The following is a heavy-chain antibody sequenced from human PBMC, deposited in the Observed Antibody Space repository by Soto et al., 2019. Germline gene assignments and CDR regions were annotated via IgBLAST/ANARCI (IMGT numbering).Heavy chain of an antibody. D-gene: IGHD3-22*01. V-gene: IGHV4-30-4*01. CDR3: ASLYHSDSSGYPGMDV. J-gene: IGHJ6*02. Sequence: PSETLSLTCTVSGGSISSGDYYWSWIRQHPGKGLEWIGYIYYSGSTYYNPSLKSRVTISVDTSKNQFSLKLSSVTAADTAVYYCASLYHSDSSGYPGMDVWGQGTTVTVSS. CDR1: GGSISSGDYY. CDR2: IYYSGST.